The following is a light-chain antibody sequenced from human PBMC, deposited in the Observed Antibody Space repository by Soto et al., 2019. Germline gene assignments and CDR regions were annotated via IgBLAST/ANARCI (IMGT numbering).Light chain of an antibody. J-gene: IGLJ1*01. CDR3: CSYAGRYTYV. V-gene: IGLV2-11*01. CDR1: SSDVGGYTY. Sequence: QSALTQPRSVSGSPGQSVSISCTGTSSDVGGYTYVSWYQQHPGKAPKVMIYDVSKRPSGVPDRFSGSKSGNTASLTISGLQCEDEADYYCCSYAGRYTYVFGNGTKVTVL. CDR2: DVS.